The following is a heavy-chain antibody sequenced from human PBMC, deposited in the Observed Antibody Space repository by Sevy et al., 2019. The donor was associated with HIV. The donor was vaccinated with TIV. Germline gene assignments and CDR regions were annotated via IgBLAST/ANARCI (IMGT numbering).Heavy chain of an antibody. V-gene: IGHV3-53*01. CDR3: ARDRRFCGNECYLYYYYGMYV. J-gene: IGHJ6*02. D-gene: IGHD3-16*02. CDR2: IHADGSS. CDR1: GFNVNDNY. Sequence: GGSLRLSCAASGFNVNDNYMTWVRQAPGKGLEWVSIIHADGSSYYADSVKGRFTMSRDDSKNIVNLHMNSLRADDTAVYYCARDRRFCGNECYLYYYYGMYVWGQGTAVTVSS.